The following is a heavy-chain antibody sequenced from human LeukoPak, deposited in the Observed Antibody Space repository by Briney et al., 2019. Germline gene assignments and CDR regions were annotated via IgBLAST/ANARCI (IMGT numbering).Heavy chain of an antibody. V-gene: IGHV3-30*18. CDR2: ISYDGSNK. J-gene: IGHJ4*02. Sequence: GGSLRLSCAAAEFTFSSFAMIWVRQAPGKGLEWVAVISYDGSNKYYADSVKGRFTISRDNSKNTLYLQMNSLRAEDTAVYYCAKDRAVAEFDYWGQGTLVTVSS. CDR3: AKDRAVAEFDY. D-gene: IGHD6-19*01. CDR1: EFTFSSFA.